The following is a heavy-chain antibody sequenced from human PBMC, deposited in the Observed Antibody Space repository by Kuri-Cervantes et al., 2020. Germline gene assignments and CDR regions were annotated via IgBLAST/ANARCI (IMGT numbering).Heavy chain of an antibody. V-gene: IGHV3-11*01. CDR3: ARDEEIGAAAGIIGGGYYYYGMDV. J-gene: IGHJ6*02. Sequence: GESLKISCAASGFTFSYYYMSWIRQAPGKGLEWVSYISSSGSTIYYADSVKGRFTISRDNAKNSLYLQMNSLRAEDTAVYYCARDEEIGAAAGIIGGGYYYYGMDVWGQGTTVTVSS. CDR2: ISSSGSTI. D-gene: IGHD6-13*01. CDR1: GFTFSYYY.